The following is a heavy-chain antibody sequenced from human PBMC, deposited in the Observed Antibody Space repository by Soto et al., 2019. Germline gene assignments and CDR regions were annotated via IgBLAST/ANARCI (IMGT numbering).Heavy chain of an antibody. CDR1: GGSISSSSYY. CDR3: ARHGPGGSYSDY. V-gene: IGHV4-39*01. Sequence: QLQLQESGPGLVKPSETMSLTCTVSGGSISSSSYYWGWIRQPPGKGLEWIVSIYYSGSTYYNPSLKSRVTISVDTSKNQFSLKLSSVTAEDTAVYYCARHGPGGSYSDYWGQGTLVTVAS. J-gene: IGHJ4*02. CDR2: IYYSGST. D-gene: IGHD1-26*01.